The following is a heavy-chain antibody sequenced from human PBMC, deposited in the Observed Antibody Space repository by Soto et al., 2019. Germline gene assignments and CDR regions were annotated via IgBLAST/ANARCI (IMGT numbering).Heavy chain of an antibody. D-gene: IGHD2-21*02. J-gene: IGHJ4*02. CDR3: ARSLEYCGGDCYTDY. Sequence: PGESQMISCKCSGYIFTSYWIGWVRQLPGKGMGWMGIIYPGDSDTRYSPPYQGQVTTSADKSSSAAYLQWSSRKASDTAMYYCARSLEYCGGDCYTDYWGQGTLVTVSS. V-gene: IGHV5-51*01. CDR1: GYIFTSYW. CDR2: IYPGDSDT.